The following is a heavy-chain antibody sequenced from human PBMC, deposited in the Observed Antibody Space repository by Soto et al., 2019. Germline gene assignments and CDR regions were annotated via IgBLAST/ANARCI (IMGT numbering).Heavy chain of an antibody. CDR3: AKGITIVATITRYYYYGMDV. CDR2: ISGSGGST. J-gene: IGHJ6*02. V-gene: IGHV3-23*01. Sequence: AGGSLRLSCAASGFTFSSYAMSWVRQAPGKGLEWVSAISGSGGSTYYADSVKGRFTISRDNSKNTLYLQMNSLRAEDTAVYYCAKGITIVATITRYYYYGMDVWGQGTTVTVSS. CDR1: GFTFSSYA. D-gene: IGHD5-12*01.